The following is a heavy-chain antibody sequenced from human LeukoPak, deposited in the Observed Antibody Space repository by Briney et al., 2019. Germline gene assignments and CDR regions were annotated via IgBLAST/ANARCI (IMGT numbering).Heavy chain of an antibody. V-gene: IGHV1-2*02. CDR1: GYTFTGYY. Sequence: ASVKVSCKASGYTFTGYYMHWVRQAPGQGLEWMGWINPNSGGTNYAQKFQGRVTMTRDTSISTAYMELSRLRSDGTAVYYCARDFMGYYYYMDVWGKGTTVTVSS. CDR2: INPNSGGT. CDR3: ARDFMGYYYYMDV. D-gene: IGHD3-16*01. J-gene: IGHJ6*03.